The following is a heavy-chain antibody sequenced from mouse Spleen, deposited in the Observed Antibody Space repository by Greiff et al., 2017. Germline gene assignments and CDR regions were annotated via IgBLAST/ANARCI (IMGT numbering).Heavy chain of an antibody. J-gene: IGHJ1*01. V-gene: IGHV1-76*01. CDR3: ARCPNDYDHYWYFDV. CDR2: IYPGSGNT. CDR1: GYTFTDYY. Sequence: QVQLQQSGAELVRPGASVKLSCKASGYTFTDYYINWVKQRPGQGLEWIARIYPGSGNTYYNEKFKGKATLTAEKSSSTAYMQLSSLTSEDSAVYFCARCPNDYDHYWYFDVWGAGTTVTVSS. D-gene: IGHD2-4*01.